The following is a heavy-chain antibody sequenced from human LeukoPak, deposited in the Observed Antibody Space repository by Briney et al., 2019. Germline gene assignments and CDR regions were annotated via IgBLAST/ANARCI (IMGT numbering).Heavy chain of an antibody. V-gene: IGHV3-21*01. CDR3: ARVGSMAGTLDY. CDR2: ISSSSSYI. Sequence: GGSLRLSCAASGFTFSSYSMNWVRQAPGKGLEWVSSISSSSSYIYYADSVKGRFTIPRDNAKNSLYLQMNSLRAEDTAVYYCARVGSMAGTLDYWGQGTLVTVSS. D-gene: IGHD6-19*01. J-gene: IGHJ4*02. CDR1: GFTFSSYS.